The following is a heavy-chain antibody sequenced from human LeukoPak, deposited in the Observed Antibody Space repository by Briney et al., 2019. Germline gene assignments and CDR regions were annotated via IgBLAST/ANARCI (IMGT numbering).Heavy chain of an antibody. V-gene: IGHV4-30-4*01. Sequence: PSETLSLTCTVSGGSISSGDYYWSWIRQPPGKGLEWIGYIYYSGSTYYNPSLKSRVTISVDTSKNQFSLKLSSVTAADTAVYYCASQTLGYCSSTSCDYWGQGTLVTVSS. CDR2: IYYSGST. CDR3: ASQTLGYCSSTSCDY. J-gene: IGHJ4*02. CDR1: GGSISSGDYY. D-gene: IGHD2-2*01.